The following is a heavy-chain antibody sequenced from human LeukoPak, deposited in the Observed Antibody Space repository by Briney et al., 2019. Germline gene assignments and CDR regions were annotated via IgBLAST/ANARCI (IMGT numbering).Heavy chain of an antibody. D-gene: IGHD6-13*01. CDR1: GYTFTGYY. J-gene: IGHJ4*02. CDR3: ARHQEAAAASGYFDY. Sequence: GASVKVSCKASGYTFTGYYMHWVRQAPGQGLEWVGGFIPIFKTTHFAQRFRDRVTITAHESTGTAYMELSSLRSDDTAMYYCARHQEAAAASGYFDYWGQGTLVTVSS. CDR2: FIPIFKTT. V-gene: IGHV1-69*13.